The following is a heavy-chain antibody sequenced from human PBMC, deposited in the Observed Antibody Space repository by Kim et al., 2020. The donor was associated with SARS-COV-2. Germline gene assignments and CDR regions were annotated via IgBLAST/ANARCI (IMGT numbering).Heavy chain of an antibody. V-gene: IGHV4-31*03. J-gene: IGHJ4*01. CDR3: ARLPPRDYDSSGYPRGPVAY. CDR1: GGSISSGGYY. Sequence: SETLSLTCTVSGGSISSGGYYWSWIRQHPGKGLEWIGYIYYSGSTYYNPSLKSRVTISVDTSKNQFSLKLSSVTAADTAVYYCARLPPRDYDSSGYPRGPVAYWPHGTLVPVPS. CDR2: IYYSGST. D-gene: IGHD3-22*01.